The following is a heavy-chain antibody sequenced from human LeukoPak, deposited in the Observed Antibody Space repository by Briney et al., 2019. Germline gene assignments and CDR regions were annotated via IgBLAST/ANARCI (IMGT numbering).Heavy chain of an antibody. CDR1: GYTFTNYV. J-gene: IGHJ4*02. CDR2: ITTTEGTT. V-gene: IGHV1-18*01. D-gene: IGHD3-22*01. CDR3: ARSGAHYFDTSGTYIDY. Sequence: GSLKVSCKASGYTFTNYVITWVRQAPGQGLEWMGWITTTEGTTNYAQKLQGRVNMTTDTSTSTAYMELRSLRSDDTAVFYCARSGAHYFDTSGTYIDYWGQGTLVAV.